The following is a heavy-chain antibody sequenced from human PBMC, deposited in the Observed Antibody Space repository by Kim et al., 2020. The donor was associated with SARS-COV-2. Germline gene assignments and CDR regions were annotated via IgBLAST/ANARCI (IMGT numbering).Heavy chain of an antibody. D-gene: IGHD3-10*01. CDR2: ISYDGSNK. Sequence: GGSLRLSCAASGFTFSSYGMHWVRQAPGKGLEWVAVISYDGSNKYYADSVKGRFTISRDNSKNTLYLQMNSLRAEDTAVYYCAKGQSLWFGELLIPYGMDVWGQGTTVTVSS. CDR1: GFTFSSYG. CDR3: AKGQSLWFGELLIPYGMDV. J-gene: IGHJ6*02. V-gene: IGHV3-30*18.